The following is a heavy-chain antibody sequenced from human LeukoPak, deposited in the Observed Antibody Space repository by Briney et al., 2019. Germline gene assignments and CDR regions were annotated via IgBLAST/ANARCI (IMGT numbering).Heavy chain of an antibody. CDR1: GYTFTSYG. V-gene: IGHV1-18*01. CDR3: ARTPYDILTGYKWRVSNNYGMDV. J-gene: IGHJ6*02. Sequence: GASVKVSCKASGYTFTSYGISWVRQAPGQGLEWMGWISAYNGNTNYAQKLQGRVTMTTDTSTSTAYMELRSLRSDDTAVYYCARTPYDILTGYKWRVSNNYGMDVWAKGPRSPSP. D-gene: IGHD3-9*01. CDR2: ISAYNGNT.